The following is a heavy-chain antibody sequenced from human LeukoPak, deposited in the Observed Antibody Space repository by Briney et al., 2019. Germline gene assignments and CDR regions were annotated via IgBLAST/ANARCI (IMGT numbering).Heavy chain of an antibody. CDR2: INHSGST. Sequence: SETLSLTCAVYGGPFSGYYWSWIRQPPGKGLEWIGEINHSGSTNYNPSLKSRVTISVDTSKNQFSLKLSSVTAADTAVYYCARIELVRGSYGMDVWGKGTTVTVSS. D-gene: IGHD3-10*01. CDR3: ARIELVRGSYGMDV. V-gene: IGHV4-34*01. CDR1: GGPFSGYY. J-gene: IGHJ6*04.